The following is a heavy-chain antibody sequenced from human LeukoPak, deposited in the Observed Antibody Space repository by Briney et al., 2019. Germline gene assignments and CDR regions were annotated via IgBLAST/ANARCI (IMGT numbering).Heavy chain of an antibody. J-gene: IGHJ3*02. CDR2: INHSGST. CDR1: GGSFSGYY. Sequence: SETLSLTCAVYGGSFSGYYWSWIRQPPGKGLEWIGEINHSGSTNYNPSLKSRVTISVDTSKNQFSLKLSSVTAADTAVYYCARPDTAMGHDAFDIWGQGTMVTVSS. CDR3: ARPDTAMGHDAFDI. D-gene: IGHD5-18*01. V-gene: IGHV4-34*01.